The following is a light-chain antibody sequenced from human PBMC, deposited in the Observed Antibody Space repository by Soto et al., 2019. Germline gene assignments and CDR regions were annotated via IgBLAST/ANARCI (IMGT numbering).Light chain of an antibody. V-gene: IGLV2-14*01. CDR1: SSDVGGYNY. J-gene: IGLJ2*01. CDR3: SSYTSSSTPVV. CDR2: EVS. Sequence: QSALTQPASVSGSPGQSITISCTGTSSDVGGYNYVSWYQQHPGKAPKLMIYEVSNRPSGVSNRFSGSKSASTASLTISGLQAADEADYYCSSYTSSSTPVVFGGGTKLTVL.